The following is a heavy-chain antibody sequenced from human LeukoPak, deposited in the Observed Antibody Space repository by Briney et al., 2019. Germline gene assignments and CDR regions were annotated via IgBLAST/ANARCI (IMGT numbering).Heavy chain of an antibody. V-gene: IGHV1-69*04. D-gene: IGHD3-3*01. Sequence: GSSVKVSCKASGGTFSSYAISWVRQAPGQGLEWMRRIIPILGIANYAQKFQGRVTITADKSTSTAYMELSSLRSEDTAVYYCAREAHDVDFWSGPFDYWGQGTLVTVSS. J-gene: IGHJ4*02. CDR3: AREAHDVDFWSGPFDY. CDR2: IIPILGIA. CDR1: GGTFSSYA.